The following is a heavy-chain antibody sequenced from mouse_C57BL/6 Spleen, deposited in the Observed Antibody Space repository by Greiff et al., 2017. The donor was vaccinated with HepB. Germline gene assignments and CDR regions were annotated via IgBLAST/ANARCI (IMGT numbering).Heavy chain of an antibody. CDR2: IHPNSGST. Sequence: QVQLQQPGAELVKPGASVKLSCKASGYTFTSYWMHWVKQRPGQGLEWIGMIHPNSGSTNYNEKFKSKATLTVDKSSSTAYMQLSSLTSEDSAVYYCARGSLYDYDLFAYWGQGTLVTVSA. J-gene: IGHJ3*01. V-gene: IGHV1-64*01. CDR3: ARGSLYDYDLFAY. CDR1: GYTFTSYW. D-gene: IGHD2-4*01.